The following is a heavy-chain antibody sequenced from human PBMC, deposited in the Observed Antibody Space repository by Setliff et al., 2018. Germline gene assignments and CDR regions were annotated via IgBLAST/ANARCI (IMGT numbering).Heavy chain of an antibody. Sequence: SETLSLTCTVSGGSISSYYWSWIRQPPGKRLEWIGYISYSGSTNYNPSLKTRVSISEDTSRNQISLRLLSVSAADTAVYFCARDGAGHTESWKGHFGYWGQGTLVTVSS. CDR1: GGSISSYY. D-gene: IGHD1-1*01. CDR3: ARDGAGHTESWKGHFGY. CDR2: ISYSGST. J-gene: IGHJ4*02. V-gene: IGHV4-59*01.